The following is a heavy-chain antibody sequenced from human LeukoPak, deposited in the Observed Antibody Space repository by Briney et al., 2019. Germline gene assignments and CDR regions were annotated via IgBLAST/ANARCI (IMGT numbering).Heavy chain of an antibody. J-gene: IGHJ6*03. Sequence: ASVKVSCKASGYTFTSYGISWVRQAPGQGLEWMGWISAYNGNTNYAQKLQGRVTMTTDTSTSTAYMELRSLRSDDTAVYYCAREKRIRPYYYYYIDVWGKGTTVTVSS. CDR3: AREKRIRPYYYYYIDV. CDR2: ISAYNGNT. CDR1: GYTFTSYG. V-gene: IGHV1-18*01.